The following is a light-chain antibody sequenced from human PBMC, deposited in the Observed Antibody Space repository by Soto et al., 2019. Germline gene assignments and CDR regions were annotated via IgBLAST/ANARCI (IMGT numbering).Light chain of an antibody. J-gene: IGLJ2*01. CDR1: TSNIGAPYD. CDR3: QSYDSSLSGVV. V-gene: IGLV1-40*01. CDR2: GDN. Sequence: QSVLTQPPSVSGAPGQRVSISCTGSTSNIGAPYDVHWYQHLPGTAPKLLIYGDNNRPSGVPDRFSGSKSGTSASLAITGLQAEDETEYYCQSYDSSLSGVVFGGGTKVTVL.